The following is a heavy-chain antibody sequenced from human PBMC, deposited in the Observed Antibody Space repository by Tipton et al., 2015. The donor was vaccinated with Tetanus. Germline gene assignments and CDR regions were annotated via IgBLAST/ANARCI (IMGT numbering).Heavy chain of an antibody. J-gene: IGHJ4*02. CDR1: GYTFTSYD. D-gene: IGHD3-10*01. V-gene: IGHV1-8*01. Sequence: QLVQSGAEVKKPGASVKVSCKASGYTFTSYDINWVRQATGQGLEWMGWMNPNSGNTGYAQKFQGRVTMTRNTSISTAYMELSSLRSEDPAVYYCARINSGSSSGEGTDPIDYWGQGTLVTVSS. CDR2: MNPNSGNT. CDR3: ARINSGSSSGEGTDPIDY.